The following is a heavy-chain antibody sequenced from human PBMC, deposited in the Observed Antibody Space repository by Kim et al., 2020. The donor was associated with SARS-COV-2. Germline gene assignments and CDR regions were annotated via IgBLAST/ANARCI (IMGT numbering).Heavy chain of an antibody. CDR3: AHRRVYSSGLGFDP. D-gene: IGHD6-19*01. V-gene: IGHV2-5*01. J-gene: IGHJ5*02. Sequence: PSLKSRLTITKDTSKNQVVLTMTNMDPVDTATYYCAHRRVYSSGLGFDPWGQGTLVTVSS.